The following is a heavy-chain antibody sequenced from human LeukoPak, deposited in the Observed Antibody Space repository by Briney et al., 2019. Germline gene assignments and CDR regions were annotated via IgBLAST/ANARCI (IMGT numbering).Heavy chain of an antibody. J-gene: IGHJ4*02. V-gene: IGHV3-7*01. CDR3: ARVRFPADC. CDR2: IKNDGSEK. D-gene: IGHD2-2*01. Sequence: GGSLRLSCAASGFTFETYWMSWVRQAPGKGLEWLANIKNDGSEKYYVDSVKGRFTISRDNAKDSLYLHMNSLSVEDTAVYYCARVRFPADCWGQGTLVTVSS. CDR1: GFTFETYW.